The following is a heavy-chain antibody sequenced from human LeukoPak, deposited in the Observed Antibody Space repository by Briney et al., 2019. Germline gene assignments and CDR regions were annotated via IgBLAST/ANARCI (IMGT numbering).Heavy chain of an antibody. CDR1: GGSISSYY. D-gene: IGHD4-23*01. CDR2: IYYSGST. J-gene: IGHJ4*02. Sequence: SESLSLTCTVSGGSISSYYWSWIRPPPGKGLAWIGYIYYSGSTNYNPSLKSRVTISVDTSKNQFSLKLSSVTAADTAVYYCASGGNPTFDYWGQGTLVTVSS. CDR3: ASGGNPTFDY. V-gene: IGHV4-59*01.